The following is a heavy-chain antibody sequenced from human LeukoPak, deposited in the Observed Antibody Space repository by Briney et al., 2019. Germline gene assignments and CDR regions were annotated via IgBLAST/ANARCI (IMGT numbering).Heavy chain of an antibody. D-gene: IGHD1-26*01. CDR2: IYHSGST. J-gene: IGHJ5*02. CDR3: ARSGVKQPYNWFDP. Sequence: PSETLSLTCTVSGGSISSGGYYWSWIRQPPGKGLEWIGYIYHSGSTYYNPSLKSRVTISVDRSKNQFSLKLTSVTAADTAVYYCARSGVKQPYNWFDPWGQGTLVTVSS. V-gene: IGHV4-30-2*01. CDR1: GGSISSGGYY.